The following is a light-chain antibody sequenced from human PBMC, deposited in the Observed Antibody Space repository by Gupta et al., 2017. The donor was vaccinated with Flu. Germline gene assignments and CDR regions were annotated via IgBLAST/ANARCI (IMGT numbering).Light chain of an antibody. CDR3: QQHSTWPPIT. J-gene: IGKJ5*01. V-gene: IGKV3-11*01. CDR1: QSVSNY. Sequence: EIVLTQSPATLSLSPGERATLSCRASQSVSNYLAWYQQKPGQPPRLLIYESSNRASGIPARFSGSGYGTDFTLTISSREPEDFAFYYCQQHSTWPPITFGQGTQLEIK. CDR2: ESS.